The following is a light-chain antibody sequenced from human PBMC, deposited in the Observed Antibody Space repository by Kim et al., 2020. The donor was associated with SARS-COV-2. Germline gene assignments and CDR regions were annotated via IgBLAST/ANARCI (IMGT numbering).Light chain of an antibody. CDR1: QSVSSK. Sequence: SVSPGESAPRSCRASQSVSSKLAWYQQKPGQAPRLLSYGASTRATGIPARFSGSGSGTEFSFTISSLQSEDFAVYYCQQYNNWPYTFGQGTKLEI. J-gene: IGKJ2*01. V-gene: IGKV3-15*01. CDR2: GAS. CDR3: QQYNNWPYT.